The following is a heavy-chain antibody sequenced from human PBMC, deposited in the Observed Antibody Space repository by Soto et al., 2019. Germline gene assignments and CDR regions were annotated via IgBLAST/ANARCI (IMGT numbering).Heavy chain of an antibody. D-gene: IGHD6-6*01. CDR2: IYYSGST. Sequence: SETLSLTCTVSGGSISSGDYYWSWIRQPPGKGLEWIGYIYYSGSTYYNPSLKSRVTISVDTSKNQFSLKLSSVTAADTAVYYCARRIAARPRYYYGMDVWGQGTTVTVSS. J-gene: IGHJ6*02. CDR1: GGSISSGDYY. V-gene: IGHV4-30-4*01. CDR3: ARRIAARPRYYYGMDV.